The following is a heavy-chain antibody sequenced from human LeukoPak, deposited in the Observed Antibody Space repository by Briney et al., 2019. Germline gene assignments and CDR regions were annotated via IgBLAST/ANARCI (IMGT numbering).Heavy chain of an antibody. CDR3: VRSAFLTTEFYFDY. D-gene: IGHD4-11*01. CDR1: GFPFSSYG. CDR2: IWPDGSIK. V-gene: IGHV3-33*03. J-gene: IGHJ4*02. Sequence: AGGSLRLSCTASGFPFSSYGMHWVRQAPGKGLVWVTVIWPDGSIKYYADSVKGRFTISRDNAKNSLYLQMNSLRAEDTAVYYCVRSAFLTTEFYFDYWGQGTLVTVSS.